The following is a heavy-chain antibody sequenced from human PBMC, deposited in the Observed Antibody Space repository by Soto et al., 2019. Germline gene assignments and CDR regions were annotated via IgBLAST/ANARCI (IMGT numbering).Heavy chain of an antibody. J-gene: IGHJ4*02. Sequence: GGSLRLSCIASGFTFNSYAMSWVRQAPGKGLEWVSAISGSGGSREYADSVKGRFTISRENSKTTLYLEMNSLRADDTAVYYCGKGRLAGGFEYWRKGSLVTVSS. CDR2: ISGSGGSR. CDR3: GKGRLAGGFEY. D-gene: IGHD3-16*01. V-gene: IGHV3-23*01. CDR1: GFTFNSYA.